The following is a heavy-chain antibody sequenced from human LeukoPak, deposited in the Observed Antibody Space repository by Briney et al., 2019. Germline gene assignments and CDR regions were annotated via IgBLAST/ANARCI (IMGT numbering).Heavy chain of an antibody. V-gene: IGHV3-23*01. Sequence: GGSLRLSCAASGFTFSNYAMNWVRQAPGKGLEWVSGISGSGSSTYYADSVKGRFTIPRDNSKKTMYLQMNSLRAEDTAVYYCARYRGLGRSFDYWGQGTLVTVSS. CDR3: ARYRGLGRSFDY. CDR2: ISGSGSST. D-gene: IGHD6-19*01. J-gene: IGHJ4*02. CDR1: GFTFSNYA.